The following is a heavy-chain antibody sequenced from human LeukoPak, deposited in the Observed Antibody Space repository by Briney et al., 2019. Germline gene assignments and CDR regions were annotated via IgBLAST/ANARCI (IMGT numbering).Heavy chain of an antibody. D-gene: IGHD2-2*01. CDR1: GYTFTSYG. V-gene: IGHV1-8*01. Sequence: ASVKVSCKASGYTFTSYGINWVRQATGQGLEWMGWKNPSSGRTGFAQKFQGRLTMTTDTSISTAYMELSSLTSEDTAVYYCARGPVSTHGMDVWGQGTTVTVSS. J-gene: IGHJ6*02. CDR3: ARGPVSTHGMDV. CDR2: KNPSSGRT.